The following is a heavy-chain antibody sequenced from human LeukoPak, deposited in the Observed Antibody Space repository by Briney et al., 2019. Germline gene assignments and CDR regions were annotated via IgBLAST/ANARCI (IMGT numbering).Heavy chain of an antibody. CDR2: ISSSSSII. Sequence: GRSLRLSCAASGFTFSSYNMNWVRQAPGKGLEWVSYISSSSSIIYSADSVQGRFTISRDNAKNSLSLQMNSLREEDTAVYYCARDYYEAPFDYWGQGTLVTVSS. CDR3: ARDYYEAPFDY. D-gene: IGHD3-22*01. J-gene: IGHJ4*02. V-gene: IGHV3-48*02. CDR1: GFTFSSYN.